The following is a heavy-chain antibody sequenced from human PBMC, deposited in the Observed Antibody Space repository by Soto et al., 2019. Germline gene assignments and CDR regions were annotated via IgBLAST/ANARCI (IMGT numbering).Heavy chain of an antibody. CDR2: IIPLFGTA. J-gene: IGHJ4*02. CDR1: GVTFSSET. CDR3: ATELGENPASPFDA. Sequence: QVQLVQSGADVKKPGSSVKVSCQASGVTFSSETLGWVRQAPGQGLEWVGGIIPLFGTASYAQKFQGRVTITADESTSTVYMELSSRRSYDTAVYFCATELGENPASPFDAWGQGTLVTVSS. D-gene: IGHD3-10*01. V-gene: IGHV1-69*01.